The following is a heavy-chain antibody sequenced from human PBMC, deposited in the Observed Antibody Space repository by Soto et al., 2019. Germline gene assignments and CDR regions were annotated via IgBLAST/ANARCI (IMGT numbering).Heavy chain of an antibody. J-gene: IGHJ4*02. CDR3: ASRYDSSAY. CDR2: IIPILGIA. V-gene: IGHV1-69*02. Sequence: QVQLVQSGAEVKKPGSSVKVSCKASGGTFSSYTISWVRQAPGQGLEWVGRIIPILGIANYAQMFQGRVTITADKSTSTASMELSSPRSEDTAVYYCASRYDSSAYWGQGTLVTVSS. CDR1: GGTFSSYT. D-gene: IGHD3-22*01.